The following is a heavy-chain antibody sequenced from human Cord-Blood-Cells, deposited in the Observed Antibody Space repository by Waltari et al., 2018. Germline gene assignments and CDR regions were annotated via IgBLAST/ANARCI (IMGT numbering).Heavy chain of an antibody. D-gene: IGHD3-3*01. CDR1: LTELS. J-gene: IGHJ4*02. CDR3: ANFDFWSGYYFDY. V-gene: IGHV1-24*01. Sequence: LTELSMHWVRQAPGKGLEWMGGFDPEDGETIYAQKFQGRVTMTEDTSTDTAYMELSSLRSEDTAVYYCANFDFWSGYYFDYWGQGTLVTVSS. CDR2: FDPEDGET.